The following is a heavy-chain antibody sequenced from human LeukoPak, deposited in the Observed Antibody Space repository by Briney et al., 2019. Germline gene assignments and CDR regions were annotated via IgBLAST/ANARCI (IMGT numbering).Heavy chain of an antibody. CDR1: GGTFSSHS. Sequence: EASVKVSCTTSGGTFSSHSISWVRQAPGQGLEWMGGIIPIFGTPNYAQKFQGRVTITADESTNTAYMELSSLKSEDTAVYYCARGLSNYFYYMDVWGKGTTVTVSS. J-gene: IGHJ6*03. CDR3: ARGLSNYFYYMDV. CDR2: IIPIFGTP. V-gene: IGHV1-69*13. D-gene: IGHD2/OR15-2a*01.